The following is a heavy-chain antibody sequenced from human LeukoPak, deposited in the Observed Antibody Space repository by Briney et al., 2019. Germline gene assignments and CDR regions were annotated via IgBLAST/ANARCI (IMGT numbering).Heavy chain of an antibody. V-gene: IGHV4-4*07. D-gene: IGHD3-22*01. CDR3: ARDDSSRDDSGGYHY. J-gene: IGHJ4*02. CDR1: GDSINSYH. Sequence: PSETLSLTYTVSGDSINSYHWSWIRQPAGKGLEWIGRIHMSGSTNYNPSVRSRVAISMDNSKNQFSLKLKSVTAADTAVYYCARDDSSRDDSGGYHYWGQGTLVTISS. CDR2: IHMSGST.